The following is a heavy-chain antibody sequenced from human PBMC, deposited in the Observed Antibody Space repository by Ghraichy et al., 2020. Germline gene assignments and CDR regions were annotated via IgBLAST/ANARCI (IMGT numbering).Heavy chain of an antibody. CDR1: GGSIRTGDYS. V-gene: IGHV4-30-2*01. CDR3: AVLASHGVDV. J-gene: IGHJ6*02. D-gene: IGHD3-3*01. CDR2: IHYSGSA. Sequence: SETLSLTCGVSGGSIRTGDYSWTWIRQAPGKGLEWIGYIHYSGSAHHNPSLKSRVTISVDGSRNRFSLDVTSVTVADAAVYYCAVLASHGVDVWGQGTTVAVS.